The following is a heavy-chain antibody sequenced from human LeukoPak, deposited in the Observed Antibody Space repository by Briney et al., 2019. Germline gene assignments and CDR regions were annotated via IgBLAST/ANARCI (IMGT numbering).Heavy chain of an antibody. CDR2: IGSASSYV. Sequence: MSGGSLRLSCAASGFTFSDYYMNWVRQAPGKGLEWVAFIGSASSYVFYADSVKGRFTISRDNAKNSLYLQMNSLKAEDTAIYYCATSIGVAVAFDFWGQGTLVTVSS. CDR1: GFTFSDYY. D-gene: IGHD6-19*01. CDR3: ATSIGVAVAFDF. V-gene: IGHV3-21*04. J-gene: IGHJ4*02.